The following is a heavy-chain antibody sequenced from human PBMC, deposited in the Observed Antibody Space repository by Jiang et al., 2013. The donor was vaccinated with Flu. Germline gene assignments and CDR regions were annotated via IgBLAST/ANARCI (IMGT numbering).Heavy chain of an antibody. CDR1: GYTFTSYA. J-gene: IGHJ4*02. V-gene: IGHV1-3*01. CDR2: INAGNGNT. D-gene: IGHD6-19*01. Sequence: SGAEVKKPGASVNVSCKASGYTFTSYAIHWVRQAPGQRLEWMGWINAGNGNTKYSQKFQGRVTITRDTSARTAYMELSSLRSEDTAVYYCARGSSGASLSGDWGQGTLVTVSS. CDR3: ARGSSGASLSGD.